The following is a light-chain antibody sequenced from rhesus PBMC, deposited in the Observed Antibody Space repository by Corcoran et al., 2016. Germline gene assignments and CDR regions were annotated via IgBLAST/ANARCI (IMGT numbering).Light chain of an antibody. CDR3: RQSRNLWT. J-gene: IGKJ1*01. Sequence: IVVTQSPATLSLSPGERATLSCRASQSVGNYLAWYQQKPGRAPRRPMYGASSRATGIPDRVSGSGSGTDFTLTISSLEPDDVGVYYGRQSRNLWTFGQGTKVEI. CDR1: QSVGNY. CDR2: GAS. V-gene: IGKV3-24*04.